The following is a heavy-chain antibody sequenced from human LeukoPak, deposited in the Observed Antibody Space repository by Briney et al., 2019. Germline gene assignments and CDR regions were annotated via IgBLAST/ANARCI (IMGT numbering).Heavy chain of an antibody. Sequence: PSETLSLTCTVSGGSISSYYWSWIRQPPGKALEWIGNIFYSGSTYYSPSLKSRVTISLDTSRNQFSLKLSSVTAADTAVYYCARGTRGDYVYHRGNFRRMVYYYYMDVWGKGTTVTVSS. V-gene: IGHV4-59*01. D-gene: IGHD4-17*01. CDR3: ARGTRGDYVYHRGNFRRMVYYYYMDV. J-gene: IGHJ6*03. CDR1: GGSISSYY. CDR2: IFYSGST.